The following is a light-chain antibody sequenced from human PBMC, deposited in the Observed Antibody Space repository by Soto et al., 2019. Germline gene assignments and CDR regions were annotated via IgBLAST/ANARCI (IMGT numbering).Light chain of an antibody. CDR2: SNN. CDR1: SSNIGSNT. CDR3: AAWDDSLNANWV. J-gene: IGLJ3*02. Sequence: QSVLTQPPSASGTPGQRVTISCSGSSSNIGSNTVNWYQQLPGTAPKLLIYSNNQRPSGVPDRFSGAKYGTSASLATSGLQSEDEAAYYCAAWDDSLNANWVFGGGTKLTVL. V-gene: IGLV1-44*01.